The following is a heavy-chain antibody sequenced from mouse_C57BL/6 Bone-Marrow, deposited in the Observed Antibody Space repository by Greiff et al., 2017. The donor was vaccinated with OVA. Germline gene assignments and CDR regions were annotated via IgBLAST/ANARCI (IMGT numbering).Heavy chain of an antibody. CDR2: IDPSDSYT. CDR1: GYTFTSYW. J-gene: IGHJ2*01. CDR3: ARIHY. Sequence: VQLQQPGAELVKPGASVKLSCKASGYTFTSYWMQWVKQRPGQGLEWIGEIDPSDSYTNYNQKFKGKATLTVDTSSSTAYMQLSSLTSEDSAVYYCARIHYWGQGTTLTVSS. V-gene: IGHV1-50*01.